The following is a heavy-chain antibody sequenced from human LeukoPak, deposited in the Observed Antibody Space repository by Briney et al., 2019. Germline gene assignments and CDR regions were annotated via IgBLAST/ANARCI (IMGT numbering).Heavy chain of an antibody. J-gene: IGHJ5*02. CDR1: GDSISSGYY. CDR3: ANVSGFGDSHNWFDP. D-gene: IGHD3-10*01. CDR2: IYHTGST. V-gene: IGHV4-38-2*02. Sequence: WETLSLTCTVSGDSISSGYYWGWIRPPPGRGLDWIGRIYHTGSTYYNPSLKSRVTISVDKSKNQFSLRLNSATAPDTAVYYFANVSGFGDSHNWFDPWGQGSRVTVSS.